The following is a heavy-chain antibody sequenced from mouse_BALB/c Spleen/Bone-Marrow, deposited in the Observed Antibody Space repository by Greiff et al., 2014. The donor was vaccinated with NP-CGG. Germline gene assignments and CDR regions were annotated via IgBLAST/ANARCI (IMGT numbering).Heavy chain of an antibody. V-gene: IGHV1-14*01. D-gene: IGHD2-3*01. Sequence: EVKLVESGPELVQPGASVKMSCKASGYTFTSYIMQWVKQKPGQGLEWIGYINPYNDGTKYNEKFKGKATLTSDKSSSTAYMGLSSLTSEDSAVYYCARFDGYYSLYFDVWGAGTTVTVSS. CDR2: INPYNDGT. J-gene: IGHJ1*01. CDR3: ARFDGYYSLYFDV. CDR1: GYTFTSYI.